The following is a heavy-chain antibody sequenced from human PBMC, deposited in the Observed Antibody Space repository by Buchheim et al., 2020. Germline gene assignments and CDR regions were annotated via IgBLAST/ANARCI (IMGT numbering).Heavy chain of an antibody. J-gene: IGHJ4*02. Sequence: QVQLMESGGGLVKPGGCLRLSCAASGFIFSDSYMTWIRQAPGKGLEWISYISDDGSTVCHADSVKGRFTISRDNAKNSLYLQMNSLTADDTAVYYCTTVAGSSIEDWGQGT. D-gene: IGHD6-13*01. CDR2: ISDDGSTV. CDR3: TTVAGSSIED. V-gene: IGHV3-11*01. CDR1: GFIFSDSY.